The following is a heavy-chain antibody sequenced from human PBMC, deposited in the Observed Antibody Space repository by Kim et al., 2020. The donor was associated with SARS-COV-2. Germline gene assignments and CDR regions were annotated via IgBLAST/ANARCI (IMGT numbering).Heavy chain of an antibody. CDR2: IDPSDSYT. CDR1: GYSFTSYW. V-gene: IGHV5-10-1*01. CDR3: ARREGYYYDSSGLNP. D-gene: IGHD3-22*01. J-gene: IGHJ5*02. Sequence: GESLKISCKGSGYSFTSYWISWVRQMPGKGLEWMGRIDPSDSYTNYSPSFQGHVTISADKSISTAYLQWSSLKASDTAMYYCARREGYYYDSSGLNPWGQGTLVTVSS.